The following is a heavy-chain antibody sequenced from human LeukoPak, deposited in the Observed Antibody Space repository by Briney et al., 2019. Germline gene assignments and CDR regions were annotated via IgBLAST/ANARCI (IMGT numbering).Heavy chain of an antibody. J-gene: IGHJ3*02. D-gene: IGHD2-21*02. CDR3: ARDCGGDCLDAFDI. V-gene: IGHV3-21*01. Sequence: PGGSLRLSCAASGFTFSSYSMNWVRQAPGKGLEWVSSISSSSSYIYYADSVKGRFTISRDNAKNSLYLQMNSLRAEDTAVYYCARDCGGDCLDAFDIWGQGTMVTVSS. CDR1: GFTFSSYS. CDR2: ISSSSSYI.